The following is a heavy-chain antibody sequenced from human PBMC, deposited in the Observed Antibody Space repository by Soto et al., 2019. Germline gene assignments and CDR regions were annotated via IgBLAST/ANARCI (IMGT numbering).Heavy chain of an antibody. CDR1: GYTLTELS. D-gene: IGHD6-6*01. CDR3: ATPAARSDAFDI. Sequence: WASVKVSCKVSGYTLTELSMHWVRQAPGKGLEWMGGFDPEDGETIYAQKFQGRVTMTEDTSTDTAYMELSSLRSEDTAVYYCATPAARSDAFDIWGQGTMVTVSS. V-gene: IGHV1-24*01. J-gene: IGHJ3*02. CDR2: FDPEDGET.